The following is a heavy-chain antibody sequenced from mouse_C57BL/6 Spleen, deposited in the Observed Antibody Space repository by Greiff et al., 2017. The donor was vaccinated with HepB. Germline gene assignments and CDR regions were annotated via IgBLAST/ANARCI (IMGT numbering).Heavy chain of an antibody. V-gene: IGHV6-3*01. CDR3: TGHYGSSYYAMDY. Sequence: EVKVEESGGGLVQPGGSMKLSCVASGFTFSNYWMNWVRQSPEKGLEWVAQIRLKSDNYATHYAESVKGRFTISRDDSKSSVYLQMNNLRAEDTGIYYCTGHYGSSYYAMDYWGQGTSVTVSS. D-gene: IGHD1-1*01. J-gene: IGHJ4*01. CDR1: GFTFSNYW. CDR2: IRLKSDNYAT.